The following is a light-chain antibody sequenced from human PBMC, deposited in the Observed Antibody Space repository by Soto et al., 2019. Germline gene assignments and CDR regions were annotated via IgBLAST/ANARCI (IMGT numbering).Light chain of an antibody. J-gene: IGKJ5*01. CDR3: QQYGDSLSIT. Sequence: EFVFTQSPGTLSLSPGERATLSCRASQSVSSSYLAWYQQKPGQAPRLPIYGTYNRATGIPDRFSGSGSGTDFSLTISRLEPEDFAVYYCQQYGDSLSITFGQGTRLEI. V-gene: IGKV3-20*01. CDR2: GTY. CDR1: QSVSSSY.